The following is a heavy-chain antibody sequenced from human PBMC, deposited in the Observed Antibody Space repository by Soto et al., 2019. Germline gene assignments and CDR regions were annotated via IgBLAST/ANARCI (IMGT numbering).Heavy chain of an antibody. J-gene: IGHJ4*02. V-gene: IGHV3-74*01. CDR3: VKVLARGVGVPRFYFDS. D-gene: IGHD2-8*01. CDR1: GFTFSNSL. CDR2: INADGTST. Sequence: PGGSLRLSCAASGFTFSNSLMHWVRQVSGKGLEWVSRINADGTSTSYADSVKGRFTISRDNAKNTLYLHVNSLRAEDTAVYYCVKVLARGVGVPRFYFDSWGAGAMETV.